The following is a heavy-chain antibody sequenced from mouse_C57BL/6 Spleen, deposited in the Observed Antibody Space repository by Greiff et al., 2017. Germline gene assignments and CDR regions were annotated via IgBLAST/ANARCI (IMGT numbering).Heavy chain of an antibody. CDR3: TTDGYDGWFAY. J-gene: IGHJ3*01. CDR1: GFNIRDYY. D-gene: IGHD2-2*01. V-gene: IGHV14-1*01. Sequence: VQLQQSGAELVRPGASVKLSCTASGFNIRDYYMHWVKQRPEQGLEWIGRIDPEDGDTEYAPKFQGKATMTADTSSNTAYLQLSSLTSEDTAVYYCTTDGYDGWFAYWGQGTLVTVSA. CDR2: IDPEDGDT.